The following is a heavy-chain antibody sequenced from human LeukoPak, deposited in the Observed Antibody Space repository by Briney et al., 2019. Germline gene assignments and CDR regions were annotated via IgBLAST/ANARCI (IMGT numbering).Heavy chain of an antibody. J-gene: IGHJ2*01. CDR2: TNSGGTT. V-gene: IGHV3-66*01. Sequence: GRCLTLSCAASGFTFISYSMNWVRPPPGKGLEWVSVTNSGGTTYYADSVKGRFTISRDNSKNTLYLQMNSLRAEDTAVYYGARGGWYFDLWGRGTLVTVSS. CDR3: ARGGWYFDL. CDR1: GFTFISYS.